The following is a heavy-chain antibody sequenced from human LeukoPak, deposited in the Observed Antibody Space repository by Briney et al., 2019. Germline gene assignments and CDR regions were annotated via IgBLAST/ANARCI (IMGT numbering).Heavy chain of an antibody. CDR2: INHSGST. CDR3: ARGRVTLLGVHAFDI. J-gene: IGHJ3*02. D-gene: IGHD2-15*01. CDR1: GGSFSGYY. Sequence: KPSETLSLTCAVYGGSFSGYYWSWIRQPPGKGLEWIGEINHSGSTNYNLSLKSRVTISVDTSKNQFSLKLSSVTAADTAVYYCARGRVTLLGVHAFDIWGQGTMVTVSS. V-gene: IGHV4-34*01.